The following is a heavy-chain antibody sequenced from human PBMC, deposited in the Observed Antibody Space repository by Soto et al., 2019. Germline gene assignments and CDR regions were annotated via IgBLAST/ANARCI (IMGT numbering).Heavy chain of an antibody. Sequence: SVKVSCKASGGTFSIYSISWVRQAPGQGLEWMGGIIPIFGTANYAQKFQGRVTITADESTSTAYMELSSLISEDTAVYYCAREGAHSRLGLPVWGQGTLVTVSS. J-gene: IGHJ4*02. CDR3: AREGAHSRLGLPV. CDR1: GGTFSIYS. D-gene: IGHD4-4*01. V-gene: IGHV1-69*13. CDR2: IIPIFGTA.